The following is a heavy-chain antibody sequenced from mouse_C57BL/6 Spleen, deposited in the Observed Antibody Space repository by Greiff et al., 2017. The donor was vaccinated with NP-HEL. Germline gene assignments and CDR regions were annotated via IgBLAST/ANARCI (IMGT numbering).Heavy chain of an antibody. CDR1: GYTFTSYW. J-gene: IGHJ2*01. V-gene: IGHV1-59*01. CDR3: AFYSYYFDY. Sequence: QVQLQQPGAELVRPGTSVKLSCKASGYTFTSYWMHWVKQRPGQGLEWIGVIDPSDSYTNYNQKFKGKATLTVDTSSSTAYMQLSSLTSEDSAVYYCAFYSYYFDYWGQGTTLTVSS. CDR2: IDPSDSYT. D-gene: IGHD1-1*01.